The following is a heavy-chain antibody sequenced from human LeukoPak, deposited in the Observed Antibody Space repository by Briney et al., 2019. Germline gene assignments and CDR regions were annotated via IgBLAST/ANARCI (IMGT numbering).Heavy chain of an antibody. V-gene: IGHV1-24*01. J-gene: IGHJ5*02. CDR1: VYTLTELS. D-gene: IGHD6-13*01. CDR2: FDPEDGET. CDR3: ATVQYSSSWHWFDP. Sequence: ASVKVSCKVSVYTLTELSMHWVRQAPGKGLEWMGGFDPEDGETIYAQKFQGRVTMTEDTSTDTAYMELSSLRSEDTAVYYCATVQYSSSWHWFDPWGQGTLVTVSS.